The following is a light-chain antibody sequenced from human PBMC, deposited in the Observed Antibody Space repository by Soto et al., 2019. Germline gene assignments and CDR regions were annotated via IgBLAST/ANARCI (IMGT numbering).Light chain of an antibody. CDR3: QQSYSTLRT. Sequence: DIQMTQSPSSLSASVGDRVTITCRASQSISSYLNWYQQKPGKAPKLLIYAASSLQSGVPSRFSGSGSGTDFTLTISSLQHEEFATYYCQQSYSTLRTFGQGTKVEIK. J-gene: IGKJ1*01. CDR2: AAS. V-gene: IGKV1-39*01. CDR1: QSISSY.